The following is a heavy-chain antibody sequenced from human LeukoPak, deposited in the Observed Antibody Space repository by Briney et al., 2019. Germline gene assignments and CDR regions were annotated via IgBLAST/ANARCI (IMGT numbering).Heavy chain of an antibody. Sequence: PGESLKISCKGSGYSFTSYWIGWVRQATGQGLEWKGWMNPNSGNTGYAQKFQGRVTITRNTSISTAYMELSSLRSEDTAVYYCARGSVEQLVPNLDYWGQGTLVTVSS. CDR1: GYSFTSYW. D-gene: IGHD6-6*01. CDR2: MNPNSGNT. V-gene: IGHV1-8*03. J-gene: IGHJ4*02. CDR3: ARGSVEQLVPNLDY.